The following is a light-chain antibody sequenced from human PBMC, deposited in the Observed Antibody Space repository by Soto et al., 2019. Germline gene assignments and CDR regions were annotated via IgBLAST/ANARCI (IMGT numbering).Light chain of an antibody. CDR2: GVT. V-gene: IGLV2-14*01. Sequence: QSVLTQPASVCGSPGQAITISCTGTSSDIGAYNYVSWYQQYPGKAPKLMLYGVTNRPSGVSNRFSGYKTGNTASLTISGLQAEDEADYYCFSHRSGDSHVFGTGTKVTVL. CDR1: SSDIGAYNY. CDR3: FSHRSGDSHV. J-gene: IGLJ1*01.